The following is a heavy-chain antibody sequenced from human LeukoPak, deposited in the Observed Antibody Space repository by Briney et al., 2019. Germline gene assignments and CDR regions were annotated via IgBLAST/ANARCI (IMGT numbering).Heavy chain of an antibody. J-gene: IGHJ4*02. V-gene: IGHV3-21*01. CDR1: GFSLSDYS. Sequence: TGGSLRLSCAASGFSLSDYSMNWVRQAPGKGLEWVSFISNSGSYIYYADSLKGRFTISRDNAKNSLYLQMNSLRAEGTAVYYCARVISAALDYWGQGTLVTVSS. CDR3: ARVISAALDY. CDR2: ISNSGSYI. D-gene: IGHD6-13*01.